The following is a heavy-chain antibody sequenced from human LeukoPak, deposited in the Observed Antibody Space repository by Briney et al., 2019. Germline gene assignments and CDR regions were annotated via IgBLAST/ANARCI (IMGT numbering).Heavy chain of an antibody. CDR2: INYSGST. V-gene: IGHV4-4*02. Sequence: SETLSLTCDVSGGSITQTNYWTWIRQPPGKGLEWIGEINYSGSTKYNPSLKSRVTISADRSKNQFSLKLTSVTAADTAVYYCASMFVPNMSDYWGQGTLVTVSS. J-gene: IGHJ4*02. CDR1: GGSITQTNY. D-gene: IGHD3-10*02. CDR3: ASMFVPNMSDY.